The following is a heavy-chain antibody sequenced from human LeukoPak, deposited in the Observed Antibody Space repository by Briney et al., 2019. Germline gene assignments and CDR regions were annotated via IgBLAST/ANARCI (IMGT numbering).Heavy chain of an antibody. CDR3: ARQYSSTWYWIH. Sequence: GGSLRLFCAASGFSFSSSRMSWVRQAPGKGLEWVANIKEDGSEIYYVDSVKGRFTITRDNAKNSLYLQMNSLRVEDTAVYYCARQYSSTWYWIHWGQGTLVTVSS. V-gene: IGHV3-7*05. J-gene: IGHJ4*02. CDR1: GFSFSSSR. CDR2: IKEDGSEI. D-gene: IGHD6-13*01.